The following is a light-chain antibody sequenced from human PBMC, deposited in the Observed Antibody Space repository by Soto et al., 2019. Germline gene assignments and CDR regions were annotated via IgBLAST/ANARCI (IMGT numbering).Light chain of an antibody. CDR3: QQYDSWPPVT. CDR2: GAS. J-gene: IGKJ4*01. Sequence: EIVMTQSPATLSVSPGDRATLSCRASQSVSTNLAWYKQKPGQAPRLLIHGASTRATGSPARISGSGSGTEFTLTIRSLQSEDFGVYYCQQYDSWPPVTFGGGTKVEI. CDR1: QSVSTN. V-gene: IGKV3-15*01.